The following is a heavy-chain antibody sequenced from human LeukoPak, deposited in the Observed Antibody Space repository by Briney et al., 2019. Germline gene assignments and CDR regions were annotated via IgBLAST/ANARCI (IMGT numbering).Heavy chain of an antibody. V-gene: IGHV3-64*01. J-gene: IGHJ3*02. CDR3: ARGPRDYGGNSGNAFDI. Sequence: PGGSLRLSCAASGFTFSSYAMHWVRQAPGKGLEYVSAISSNGGSTYYANSVKGRFTISRDNSKNTLYLQMGSLRAEDMAVYYCARGPRDYGGNSGNAFDIWGQGTMVTVSS. CDR1: GFTFSSYA. CDR2: ISSNGGST. D-gene: IGHD4-23*01.